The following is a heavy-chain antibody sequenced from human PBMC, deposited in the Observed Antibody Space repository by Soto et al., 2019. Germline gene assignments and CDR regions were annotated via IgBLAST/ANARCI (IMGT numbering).Heavy chain of an antibody. D-gene: IGHD6-19*01. CDR3: ARRSRGYSSRRYSQTGRFPP. CDR2: IYYSGST. CDR1: GDSISSYY. V-gene: IGHV4-59*08. Sequence: SDTLSLSCTVAGDSISSYYWSWIRQPPGKGLEWIGYIYYSGSTNYNPSLKSRVTISVDTSKNQFSLKLSSVTAADTAVYYCARRSRGYSSRRYSQTGRFPPWGQGTLVTVS. J-gene: IGHJ5*02.